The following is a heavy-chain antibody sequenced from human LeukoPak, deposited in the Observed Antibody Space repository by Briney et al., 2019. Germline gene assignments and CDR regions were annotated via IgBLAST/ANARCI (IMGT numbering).Heavy chain of an antibody. CDR3: AKASITVAGTYFDY. CDR1: GFTFSTYA. CDR2: ISNSGGST. D-gene: IGHD6-19*01. J-gene: IGHJ4*02. V-gene: IGHV3-23*01. Sequence: QPGASLRLSCAASGFTFSTYARNGSRQAPGKGLGGVSVISNSGGSTVYADSVKGRFTISRDNSKNTLYLQVKSLRAEDTAVYYCAKASITVAGTYFDYWGQGTLVTVSS.